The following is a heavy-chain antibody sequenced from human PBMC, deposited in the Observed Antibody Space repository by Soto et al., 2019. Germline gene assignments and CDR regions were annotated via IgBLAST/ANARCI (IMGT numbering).Heavy chain of an antibody. Sequence: LSLTCSVSGTSVSNYYWSWIRQPAGKGLEHIGRIYTSGSTSYNPSLKSRVTMSMDTSQTQIYLNLTSVTAADTAVYYCARGGIQLSYAFDYWGQGIQVTVSS. CDR3: ARGGIQLSYAFDY. CDR1: GTSVSNYY. D-gene: IGHD5-18*01. J-gene: IGHJ4*02. V-gene: IGHV4-4*07. CDR2: IYTSGST.